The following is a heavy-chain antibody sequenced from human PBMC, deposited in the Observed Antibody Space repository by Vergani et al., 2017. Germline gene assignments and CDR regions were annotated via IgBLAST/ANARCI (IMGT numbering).Heavy chain of an antibody. V-gene: IGHV3-7*01. CDR1: GFMFSNYW. Sequence: EVQLVESGGGLVQPGGSLRLSCAASGFMFSNYWMNWVRQAPGKGLEWVANIKQDGSEKYYVDSVRGRFTISRDNAKNSLYLQMNSLKAEDTAVYHCARGYYDSSGSPTIIDYWGQGTLVTVSS. CDR3: ARGYYDSSGSPTIIDY. J-gene: IGHJ4*02. CDR2: IKQDGSEK. D-gene: IGHD3-22*01.